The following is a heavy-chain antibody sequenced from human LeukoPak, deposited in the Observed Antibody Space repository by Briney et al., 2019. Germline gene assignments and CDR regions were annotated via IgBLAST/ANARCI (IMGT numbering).Heavy chain of an antibody. Sequence: GGSLRLSCAASGFTVSSDYMSWVRQAPGKGLEWVSVIYSGGSTYYADSVKGRFTISRDNSKNTLYLQMNSLRAEDTAVYYCAKLNSLRFPDYWGQGTLVTVSS. CDR3: AKLNSLRFPDY. J-gene: IGHJ4*02. V-gene: IGHV3-66*01. CDR1: GFTVSSDY. D-gene: IGHD3-16*01. CDR2: IYSGGST.